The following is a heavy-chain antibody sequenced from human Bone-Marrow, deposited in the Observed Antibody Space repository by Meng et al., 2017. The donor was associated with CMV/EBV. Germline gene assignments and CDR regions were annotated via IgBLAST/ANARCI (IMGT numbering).Heavy chain of an antibody. CDR3: ARVPTRTTVTTFDF. CDR2: INPSGGST. V-gene: IGHV1-46*01. D-gene: IGHD4-11*01. CDR1: GFTFTTCL. J-gene: IGHJ4*02. Sequence: ASVKVSCKASGFTFTTCLMHWVRQAPGQGLEWMGMINPSGGSTAYAQKFQGIVTMTRDTSTSTVYMELSSLRSEDTAVYYCARVPTRTTVTTFDFWGQGTLVTVSS.